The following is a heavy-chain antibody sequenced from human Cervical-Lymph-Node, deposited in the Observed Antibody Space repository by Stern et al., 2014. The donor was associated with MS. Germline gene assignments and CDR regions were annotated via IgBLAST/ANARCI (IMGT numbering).Heavy chain of an antibody. CDR1: GYTFTSYG. CDR2: ISAYNGNT. J-gene: IGHJ6*02. CDR3: ARDVTDFWSGSPYYYYGMDV. D-gene: IGHD3-3*01. Sequence: MQLVESGAEVKKPGASVKVSCKASGYTFTSYGISWVRQAPGQGLEWMGWISAYNGNTNYAQKLQGRVTMTTDTSTSTAYMELRSLRSDDTAVYYCARDVTDFWSGSPYYYYGMDVWGQGTTVTVSS. V-gene: IGHV1-18*04.